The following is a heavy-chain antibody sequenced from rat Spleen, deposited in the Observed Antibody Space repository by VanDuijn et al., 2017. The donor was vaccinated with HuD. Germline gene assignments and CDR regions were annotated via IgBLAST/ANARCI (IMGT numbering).Heavy chain of an antibody. V-gene: IGHV5-25*01. D-gene: IGHD1-12*03. Sequence: EVQVVESGGGLVQPGRSLKLSCAASGFTFSSFPMAWVRQAPKKGLEWVASISSGGGGIYYLDSVKGRFSISRDNAKSTLYLQMDSLRSEDTASYYCARHHYDGYYHGPVLGVMDAWGQGDSVTVSS. CDR3: ARHHYDGYYHGPVLGVMDA. CDR2: ISSGGGGI. J-gene: IGHJ4*01. CDR1: GFTFSSFP.